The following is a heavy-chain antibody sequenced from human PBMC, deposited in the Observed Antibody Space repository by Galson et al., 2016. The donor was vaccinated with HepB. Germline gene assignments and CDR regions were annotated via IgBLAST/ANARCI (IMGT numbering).Heavy chain of an antibody. CDR2: ISGSGGST. Sequence: SLRLSCAASGFTFSTYAMSWVRQAPGKGLEWVSVISGSGGSTYYADSVQGRFTISRDNSKNTLYLQMNSLRAEDTAVYYCAKDTTMVQGYYYYGMDVWGKGTTVTVSS. CDR3: AKDTTMVQGYYYYGMDV. D-gene: IGHD3-10*01. V-gene: IGHV3-23*01. CDR1: GFTFSTYA. J-gene: IGHJ6*04.